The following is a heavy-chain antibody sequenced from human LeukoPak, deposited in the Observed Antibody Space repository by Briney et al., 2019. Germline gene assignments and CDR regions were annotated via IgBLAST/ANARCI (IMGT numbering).Heavy chain of an antibody. V-gene: IGHV1-69*06. Sequence: SVKVSYKASGGTFSTYAISWVRQAPGQGLEWMGRVIPMFGTADYAQKFQGRVTITADKSTSTAYMELSSLRSEDTAVYYCTRHYDSSGYPSLNYFDYWGQGTLVTVSS. CDR1: GGTFSTYA. CDR2: VIPMFGTA. J-gene: IGHJ4*02. D-gene: IGHD3-22*01. CDR3: TRHYDSSGYPSLNYFDY.